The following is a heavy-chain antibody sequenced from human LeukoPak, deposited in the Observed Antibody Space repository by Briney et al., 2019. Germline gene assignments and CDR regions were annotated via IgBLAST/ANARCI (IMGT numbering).Heavy chain of an antibody. Sequence: ASVKVSCKASGGTFSSYAISWVRQAPGQGLEWMGRIIPILGLAIYAQKFQGRVTITADKSTSTAYVELSSPRSEDTAVYYCARDETEIYDILTGYYDAFDIWGQGTMVTVSS. CDR1: GGTFSSYA. V-gene: IGHV1-69*04. CDR3: ARDETEIYDILTGYYDAFDI. CDR2: IIPILGLA. D-gene: IGHD3-9*01. J-gene: IGHJ3*02.